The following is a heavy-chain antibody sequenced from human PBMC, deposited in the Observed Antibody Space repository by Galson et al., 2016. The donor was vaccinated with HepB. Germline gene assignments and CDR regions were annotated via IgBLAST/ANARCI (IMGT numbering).Heavy chain of an antibody. V-gene: IGHV1-18*01. D-gene: IGHD1-26*01. CDR1: GYTFTSFG. CDR3: ARGGGGTYFENYYYGMDV. CDR2: ISAYNGYT. J-gene: IGHJ6*02. Sequence: SVKVSCKASGYTFTSFGITWVRQAPGQGLEWMGWISAYNGYTNYAQKLQGRVTMTTHTSTSTVYMELRSLRSDDPAVYYCARGGGGTYFENYYYGMDVWGQGTTVTVSS.